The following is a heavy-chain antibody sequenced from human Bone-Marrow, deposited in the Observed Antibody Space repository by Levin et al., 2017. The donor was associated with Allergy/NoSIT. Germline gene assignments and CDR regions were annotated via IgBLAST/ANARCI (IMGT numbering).Heavy chain of an antibody. CDR3: ARRYDEDGADRGESFDI. V-gene: IGHV5-51*01. D-gene: IGHD3-16*01. Sequence: HGESLKISCKGSGYRFSSHWIAWVRQMPGKGLEWMGIIFPGDSDVRYSPSFQGQVTISVDKSVSTAFLQWSSLKASDTAKYYCARRYDEDGADRGESFDIWGQGTAVIVSS. CDR1: GYRFSSHW. CDR2: IFPGDSDV. J-gene: IGHJ3*02.